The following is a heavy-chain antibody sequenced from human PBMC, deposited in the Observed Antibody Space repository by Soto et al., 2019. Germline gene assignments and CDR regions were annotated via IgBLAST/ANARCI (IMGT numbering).Heavy chain of an antibody. CDR3: AKSLYFDSSGAFDS. CDR1: GFTFSNFA. D-gene: IGHD3-22*01. Sequence: EVPLLESGGGLVKPGGSLRLSCAASGFTFSNFALNWVRQAPGKGLEWVSAISGSALSTYYADSVEGRFTIARDNSKNTIYLQMDSPRAEDTAVYYCAKSLYFDSSGAFDSWGQGTLVTVSS. J-gene: IGHJ4*02. V-gene: IGHV3-23*01. CDR2: ISGSALST.